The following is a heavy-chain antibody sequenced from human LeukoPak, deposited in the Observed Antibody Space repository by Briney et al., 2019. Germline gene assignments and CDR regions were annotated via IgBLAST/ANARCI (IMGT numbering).Heavy chain of an antibody. J-gene: IGHJ5*02. Sequence: GGSLRLSCAASGFTFSSYSMNWVRQAPGKGLECVSSISSSSSYIYYADSVKGRFTISRDNAKNSLYLQMNSLRAEDTAVYYCASELHYGDYNWFDHWGQGTLVTVSS. CDR2: ISSSSSYI. D-gene: IGHD4-17*01. CDR3: ASELHYGDYNWFDH. V-gene: IGHV3-21*01. CDR1: GFTFSSYS.